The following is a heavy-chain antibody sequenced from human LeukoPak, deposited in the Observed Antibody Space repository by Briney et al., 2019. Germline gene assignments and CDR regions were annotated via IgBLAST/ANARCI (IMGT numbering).Heavy chain of an antibody. J-gene: IGHJ6*03. CDR2: INHSGST. Sequence: SETLSLTCTVSGGSISSHFWSWIRQPPGKGLEWIGEINHSGSTDYNPSLKSRVTISVDTSKNQFSLKLSSVTAADTAVYYCARRGYSYGWRPYYYYYYMDVWGKGTTVTISS. D-gene: IGHD5-18*01. CDR1: GGSISSHF. V-gene: IGHV4-34*01. CDR3: ARRGYSYGWRPYYYYYYMDV.